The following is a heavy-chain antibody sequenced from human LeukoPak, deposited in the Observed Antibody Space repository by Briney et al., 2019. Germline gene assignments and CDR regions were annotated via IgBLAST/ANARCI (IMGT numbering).Heavy chain of an antibody. CDR2: IYYNGET. J-gene: IGHJ6*02. V-gene: IGHV4-30-4*01. CDR3: VRDKWMKAGNSWLPYGMDV. CDR1: GVSITSGDNY. Sequence: SETLSLTCTVSGVSITSGDNYWHWIRQPPGKGLEWIGYIYYNGETYYNPSLKSGVVISLDTSRNQLSLILTAADTAVYYCVRDKWMKAGNSWLPYGMDVWGQGATVTVSS. D-gene: IGHD6-13*01.